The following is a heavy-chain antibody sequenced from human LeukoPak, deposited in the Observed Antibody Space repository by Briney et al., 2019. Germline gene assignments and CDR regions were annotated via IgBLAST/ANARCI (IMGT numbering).Heavy chain of an antibody. V-gene: IGHV3-64*02. D-gene: IGHD6-19*01. CDR3: ARGAGFNTGWSYFDY. Sequence: GGSLRLSCSASGFTFSCYTIHWVRQAPDGGREYVSAISGNGGSTYYADSVKGRFTISRDYYKNTLYLQMGSMRAEAMAVYFCARGAGFNTGWSYFDYWGQGTLVTVSS. CDR1: GFTFSCYT. J-gene: IGHJ4*02. CDR2: ISGNGGST.